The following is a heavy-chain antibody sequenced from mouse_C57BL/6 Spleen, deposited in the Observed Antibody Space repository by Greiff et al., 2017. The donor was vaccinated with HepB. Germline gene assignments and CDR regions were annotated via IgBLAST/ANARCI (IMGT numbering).Heavy chain of an antibody. CDR3: ARPLYYSNSYFDY. Sequence: QVQLQQSGAELARPGASVKLSCKASGYTFTSYGISWVKQRTGQGLEWIGEIYPRSGNTYYNEKFKGKATLTADKSSSTAYMELRSLTSEDSAVYFCARPLYYSNSYFDYWGQGTTLTVSS. CDR1: GYTFTSYG. J-gene: IGHJ2*01. CDR2: IYPRSGNT. D-gene: IGHD2-5*01. V-gene: IGHV1-81*01.